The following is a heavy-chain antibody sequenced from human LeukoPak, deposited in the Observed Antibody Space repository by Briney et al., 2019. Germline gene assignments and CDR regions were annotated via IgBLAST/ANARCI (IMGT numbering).Heavy chain of an antibody. Sequence: SETLSLTCAVYGGSFRGYYWSWIRQPPRKGLEWIGEINHSGSTNYNPSLKSRVTISVDTAKNQFSLKLSSVTAAGTAVYYCARGKRGYSSSWYDYWGQGTLVTVSS. CDR3: ARGKRGYSSSWYDY. CDR1: GGSFRGYY. CDR2: INHSGST. J-gene: IGHJ4*02. D-gene: IGHD6-13*01. V-gene: IGHV4-34*01.